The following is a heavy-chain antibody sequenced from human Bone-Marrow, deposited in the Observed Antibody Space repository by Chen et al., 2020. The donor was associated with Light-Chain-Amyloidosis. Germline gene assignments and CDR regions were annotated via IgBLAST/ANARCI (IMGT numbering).Heavy chain of an antibody. CDR1: CDSITSSTDY. D-gene: IGHD3-16*02. V-gene: IGHV4-39*07. CDR3: VRSRYSTGPFEV. J-gene: IGHJ1*01. CDR2: IYSSGSS. Sequence: QVQLQLSGPGLVKPSETLFLKCSVSCDSITSSTDYWGWIRQPPGKGLEYIASIYSSGSSYYKPSLKSRVTISVDTSKNQFSLRLTPATAADTAVYYCVRSRYSTGPFEVWGQGSLVTVSS.